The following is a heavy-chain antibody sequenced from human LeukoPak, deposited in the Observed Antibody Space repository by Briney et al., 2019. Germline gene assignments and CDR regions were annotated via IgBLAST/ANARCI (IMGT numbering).Heavy chain of an antibody. CDR2: INHSGST. J-gene: IGHJ4*02. D-gene: IGHD4-4*01. V-gene: IGHV4-34*01. CDR1: GGSISSYY. CDR3: ARSPLTVTIASPLYYFDY. Sequence: SETLSLTCSVSGGSISSYYWSWIRQPPGKGLEWIGEINHSGSTNYNPSLKSRVTISVDTSKNQFSLKLSSVTAADTAVYYCARSPLTVTIASPLYYFDYWGQGTLVTVSS.